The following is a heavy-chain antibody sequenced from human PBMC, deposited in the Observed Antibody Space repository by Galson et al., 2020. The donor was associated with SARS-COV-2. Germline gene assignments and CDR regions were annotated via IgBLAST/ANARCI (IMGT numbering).Heavy chain of an antibody. V-gene: IGHV3-49*04. CDR3: TRARGGIAAAAEGY. CDR1: GFTFGDYA. CDR2: IRSKAYGGTT. D-gene: IGHD6-13*01. J-gene: IGHJ4*02. Sequence: GGSLRLSCTASGFTFGDYAMSWVRQAPGKGLEWVGFIRSKAYGGTTEYAASVKGRFTISRDDSKSIAYLQMNSLKTEDTAVYYCTRARGGIAAAAEGYWGQGTLVTVFS.